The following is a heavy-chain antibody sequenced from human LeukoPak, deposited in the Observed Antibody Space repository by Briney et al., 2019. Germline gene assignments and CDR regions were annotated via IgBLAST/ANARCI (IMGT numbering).Heavy chain of an antibody. CDR1: GGSISGYY. J-gene: IGHJ5*02. CDR3: ARAVVVAATVKWFNP. D-gene: IGHD2-15*01. CDR2: IYYSGST. V-gene: IGHV4-59*01. Sequence: PSQTLSLTCTVSGGSISGYYWSWIRQSPGKGLDWVGYIYYSGSTNYNPSLKSRVTMSVDTSKHHFSLKVSSVTAADTAVYYCARAVVVAATVKWFNPWGQGTLVTVSS.